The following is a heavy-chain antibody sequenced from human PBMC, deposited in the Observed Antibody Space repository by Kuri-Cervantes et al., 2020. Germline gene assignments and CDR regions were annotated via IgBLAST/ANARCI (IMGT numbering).Heavy chain of an antibody. CDR1: GFSLSTSGVG. D-gene: IGHD1-26*01. V-gene: IGHV2-5*02. Sequence: SGPTLVKPTQTLTLTCTFSGFSLSTSGVGVGWIRQPPGKALEWLALIYWDDGKRYSPSLKSRLTITKDTSKNQVVLTMTNMDPVDTATYYCARIPGSGSPYVGLAFDIWGQGTMVTVSS. CDR2: IYWDDGK. CDR3: ARIPGSGSPYVGLAFDI. J-gene: IGHJ3*02.